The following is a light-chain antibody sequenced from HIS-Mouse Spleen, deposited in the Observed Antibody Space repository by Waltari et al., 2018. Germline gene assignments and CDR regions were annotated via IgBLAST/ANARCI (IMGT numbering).Light chain of an antibody. J-gene: IGLJ2*01. CDR3: QAWDSSTVV. V-gene: IGLV3-1*01. Sequence: SYELTQPPSVSVSPGQTASITCPGDKLGVTYACWYQQKPGQSPVLVIYQDSKRPSGIPERFSGSNSGNTATLTISGTQAMDEADYYCQAWDSSTVVFGGGTKLTVL. CDR1: KLGVTY. CDR2: QDS.